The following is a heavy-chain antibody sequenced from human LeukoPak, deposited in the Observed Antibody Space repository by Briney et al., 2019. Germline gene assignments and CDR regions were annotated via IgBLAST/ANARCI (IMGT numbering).Heavy chain of an antibody. V-gene: IGHV1-2*02. Sequence: GASVKVSCKASGYPFIDYYMHWVRQAPGQGLEWMGWINLKSGATKDAQKFQGRVTMTRDTSISTAYMELSRLRSDDTAVYYCARDQLYSNYYFDYWGQGTLVTVSS. CDR1: GYPFIDYY. D-gene: IGHD4-11*01. J-gene: IGHJ4*02. CDR3: ARDQLYSNYYFDY. CDR2: INLKSGAT.